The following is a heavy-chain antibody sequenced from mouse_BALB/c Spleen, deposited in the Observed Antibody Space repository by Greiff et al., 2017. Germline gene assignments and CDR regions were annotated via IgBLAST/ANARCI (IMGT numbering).Heavy chain of an antibody. CDR1: GYSITSDYA. CDR3: AREGETWFAY. Sequence: VQLKESGPGLVKPSQSLSLTCTVTGYSITSDYAWNWIRQFPGNKLEWMGYISYSGSTSYNPSLKSRISITRDTSKNQFFLQLNSVTTEDTATYYCAREGETWFAYWGQGTLVTVSA. J-gene: IGHJ3*01. V-gene: IGHV3-2*02. CDR2: ISYSGST.